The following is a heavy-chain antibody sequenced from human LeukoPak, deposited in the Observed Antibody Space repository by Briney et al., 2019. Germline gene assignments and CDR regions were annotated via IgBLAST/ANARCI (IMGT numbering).Heavy chain of an antibody. D-gene: IGHD6-19*01. CDR3: ARVGSSGWTALFDY. J-gene: IGHJ4*02. V-gene: IGHV4-61*02. CDR2: IYTSGST. CDR1: GGSISSGSYY. Sequence: PSQTLSLTCTVSGGSISSGSYYWSWIRQPAGKGLEWIGRIYTSGSTNYNPSLKSRVTISVDTSKNQFSLKLSSVAAADTAVYYCARVGSSGWTALFDYWGQGTLVTVSS.